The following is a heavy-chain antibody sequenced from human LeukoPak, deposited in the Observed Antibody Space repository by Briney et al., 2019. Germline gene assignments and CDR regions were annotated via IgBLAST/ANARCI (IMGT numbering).Heavy chain of an antibody. D-gene: IGHD2-15*01. J-gene: IGHJ4*02. V-gene: IGHV3-30*18. CDR1: GFTFSSYA. CDR2: ISYDGSNK. Sequence: GGSLRLSCAASGFTFSSYAMSWVRQAPGKGLEWVAVISYDGSNKYYADSVKGRFTISRDNSKNTLYLQMNSLRAEDTAVYYCAKDTEGGGGSSSYDYWGQGTLVTVSS. CDR3: AKDTEGGGGSSSYDY.